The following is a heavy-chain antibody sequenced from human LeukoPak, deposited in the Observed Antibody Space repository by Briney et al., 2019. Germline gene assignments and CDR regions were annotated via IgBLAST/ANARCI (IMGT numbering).Heavy chain of an antibody. CDR3: ARDGGYSSGWSQRLYYYYYGMDV. D-gene: IGHD6-13*01. V-gene: IGHV3-30-3*01. Sequence: GGSLRLSCAASGFTFSSYAMHWVRQAPGKGLEWVAVISYDGSNKYYADSVKGRFTISRDNSKNTLYLQMNSLRAEDTAVYYCARDGGYSSGWSQRLYYYYYGMDVWGQGTTVTVSS. J-gene: IGHJ6*02. CDR2: ISYDGSNK. CDR1: GFTFSSYA.